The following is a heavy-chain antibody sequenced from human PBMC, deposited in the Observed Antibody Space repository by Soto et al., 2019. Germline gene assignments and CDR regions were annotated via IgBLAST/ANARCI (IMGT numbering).Heavy chain of an antibody. CDR3: ERGQMGTTLFMWFFGFDP. CDR1: GGSISRGDYY. Sequence: QVQLQESGPGLVKPSQTLALTCTVSGGSISRGDYYWSWIRQHPGKGLEWIGYIYYSGSTYYNPSLKSRVTMSVDTSNNQVALNLSSVTAADTAVYYCERGQMGTTLFMWFFGFDPWGQGPLVTVSS. D-gene: IGHD1-1*01. V-gene: IGHV4-31*03. J-gene: IGHJ5*02. CDR2: IYYSGST.